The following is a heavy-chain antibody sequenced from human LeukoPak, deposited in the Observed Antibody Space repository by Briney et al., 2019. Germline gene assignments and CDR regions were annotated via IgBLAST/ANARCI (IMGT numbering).Heavy chain of an antibody. CDR1: EFTFTDYY. D-gene: IGHD3-22*01. V-gene: IGHV1-18*04. CDR3: ARGHYDSSGWWFDP. Sequence: GASVKVSCKASEFTFTDYYIHWVRQAPGQGLEWMGWISAYNGNTNYAQKLQGRVTMTTDTSTSTAYMELRSLRSDDTAVYYCARGHYDSSGWWFDPWGQGTLVTVSS. J-gene: IGHJ5*02. CDR2: ISAYNGNT.